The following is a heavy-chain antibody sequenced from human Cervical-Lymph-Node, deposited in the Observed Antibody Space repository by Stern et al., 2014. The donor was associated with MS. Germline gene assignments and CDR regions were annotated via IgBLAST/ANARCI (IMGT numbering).Heavy chain of an antibody. CDR3: ATDRDDFRSGYSAPTKGYGLDV. V-gene: IGHV1-24*01. CDR1: GYTLTELT. D-gene: IGHD3-3*01. Sequence: QVQLVESGAEVKKPGASVKVSCKVSGYTLTELTMHWVRQAPGKGLEWMGGFDPEDGETIYAQKFQGRVTMTEDPSTDTAYLELSILRSEDTAVYYCATDRDDFRSGYSAPTKGYGLDVWGQGTTVTVTS. CDR2: FDPEDGET. J-gene: IGHJ6*02.